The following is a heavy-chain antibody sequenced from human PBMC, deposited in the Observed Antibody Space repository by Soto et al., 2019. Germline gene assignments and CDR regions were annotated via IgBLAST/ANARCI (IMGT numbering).Heavy chain of an antibody. CDR3: AREYQLLYGYYYYGMDV. D-gene: IGHD2-2*02. Sequence: QVQLQESGPGLVKPSETLSLTCTVSGGSISSYYWSWIRQPAGKGLEWIGRIYTSGSTNYNPSLKSRVTMSVDTSKNQFSRRLSAVTAADTAVYYCAREYQLLYGYYYYGMDVWGQGTTVTVSS. J-gene: IGHJ6*02. V-gene: IGHV4-4*07. CDR1: GGSISSYY. CDR2: IYTSGST.